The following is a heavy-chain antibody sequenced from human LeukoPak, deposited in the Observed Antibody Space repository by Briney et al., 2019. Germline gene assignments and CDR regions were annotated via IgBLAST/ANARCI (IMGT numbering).Heavy chain of an antibody. CDR3: ARGVRYYYDSSGYYPFDI. Sequence: SETLSLTCSVSDGSISSGYYYWAWIRQPPGKGPEWIGSIYYSGTTYPNPSLKSRVTISVDTSKNQFSLKLSSVTAADTAVYYCARGVRYYYDSSGYYPFDIWGQGTMVTVSS. V-gene: IGHV4-39*07. CDR2: IYYSGTT. CDR1: DGSISSGYYY. J-gene: IGHJ3*02. D-gene: IGHD3-22*01.